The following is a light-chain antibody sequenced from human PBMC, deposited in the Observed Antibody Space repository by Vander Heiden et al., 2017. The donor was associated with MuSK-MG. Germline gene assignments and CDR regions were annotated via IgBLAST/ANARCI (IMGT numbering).Light chain of an antibody. CDR2: KAS. Sequence: DIQLTQSPSTLSASVGDRVTITCRASQSISSWLAWYQRKPGKAPKLLIYKASSLQSGVPSRFSGGGSGTEFTLTISSLQPDDFATYYCQQYLHYSLTFGGGTKVEI. CDR1: QSISSW. V-gene: IGKV1-5*03. J-gene: IGKJ4*01. CDR3: QQYLHYSLT.